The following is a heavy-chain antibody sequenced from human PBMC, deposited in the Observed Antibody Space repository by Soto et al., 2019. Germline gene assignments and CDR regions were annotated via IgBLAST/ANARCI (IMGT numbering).Heavy chain of an antibody. D-gene: IGHD2-21*02. Sequence: SETLSLTCTVSCGSISGYYWSWIRQPPGKGLEWIGYMYKTGSTVYNPSFKSRVTISVDTSKNQFSLKLNSVTAADTAVYYCARDLWGYCGTDCYPLDAWGQGTLVTVSS. V-gene: IGHV4-59*01. CDR3: ARDLWGYCGTDCYPLDA. CDR2: MYKTGST. J-gene: IGHJ5*02. CDR1: CGSISGYY.